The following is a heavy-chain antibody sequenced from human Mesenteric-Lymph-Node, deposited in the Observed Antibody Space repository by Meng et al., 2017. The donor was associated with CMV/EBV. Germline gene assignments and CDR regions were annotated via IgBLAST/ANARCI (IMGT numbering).Heavy chain of an antibody. CDR3: ARRTGETLDY. Sequence: GGSLRLSCAASGFTFSNYWMSWVRQAPGKGLEWVANINQDGSERYYVDSVKGRFTISRDNAKNSLCLQTNSLRAEDTAVYYCARRTGETLDYWGQGTLVTVSS. D-gene: IGHD7-27*01. CDR1: GFTFSNYW. CDR2: INQDGSER. J-gene: IGHJ4*02. V-gene: IGHV3-7*01.